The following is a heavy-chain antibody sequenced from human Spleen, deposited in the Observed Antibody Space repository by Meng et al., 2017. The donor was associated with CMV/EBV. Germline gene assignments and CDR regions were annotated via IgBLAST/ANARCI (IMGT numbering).Heavy chain of an antibody. CDR2: TIHGGNT. CDR1: GGSFSGYY. Sequence: DVDGGSFSGYYWSWIRQPPGKGLEWIGETIHGGNTDYNPSLKSRLSISLDTSNNQFSLRLKSVTAADTAVYYCARGGGLRWSWYFDLWGRGTLVTVSS. V-gene: IGHV4-34*01. D-gene: IGHD4-23*01. CDR3: ARGGGLRWSWYFDL. J-gene: IGHJ2*01.